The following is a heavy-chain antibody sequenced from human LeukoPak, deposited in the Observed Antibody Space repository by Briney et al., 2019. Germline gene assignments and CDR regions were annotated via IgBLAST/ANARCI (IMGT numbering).Heavy chain of an antibody. CDR2: NSAYNGNT. CDR3: ARDLYDSSGYSPSRGY. CDR1: GYTFTSYG. Sequence: ASVKVSCKASGYTFTSYGISWVRQAPGQGLEWMGWNSAYNGNTNYAQKLQGRVTMTTDTSTSTAYMELRSLRSDDTAVYYCARDLYDSSGYSPSRGYWGQGTLVTVSS. D-gene: IGHD3-22*01. J-gene: IGHJ4*02. V-gene: IGHV1-18*01.